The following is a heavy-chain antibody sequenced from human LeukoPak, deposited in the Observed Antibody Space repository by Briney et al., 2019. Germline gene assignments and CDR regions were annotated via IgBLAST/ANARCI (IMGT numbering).Heavy chain of an antibody. CDR2: ISGRGDST. CDR3: AKDLWGNYYDGMDV. CDR1: GFTFSSHA. Sequence: GGSLRLSCAASGFTFSSHAMSWVRQAPGKGLEWVSAISGRGDSTYYADSVKGRFIISRDNSRITLYLQMNTLRAEDTAVYYCAKDLWGNYYDGMDVWGQGTTDTVSS. V-gene: IGHV3-23*01. D-gene: IGHD3-16*01. J-gene: IGHJ6*02.